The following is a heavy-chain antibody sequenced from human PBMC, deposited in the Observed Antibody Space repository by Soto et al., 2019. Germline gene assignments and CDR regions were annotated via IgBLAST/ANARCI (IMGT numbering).Heavy chain of an antibody. CDR3: AKDQYYDFWSASPYFDY. CDR2: ISGSGGST. Sequence: GGSLRLSCAASGFTFSSYAMSWVRQAPGKGLEWVSAISGSGGSTYYADSVKGRFTISRDNSKNTLYLQMNSLRAEDTAVYYCAKDQYYDFWSASPYFDYWGQGTLVTVSS. D-gene: IGHD3-3*01. J-gene: IGHJ4*02. CDR1: GFTFSSYA. V-gene: IGHV3-23*01.